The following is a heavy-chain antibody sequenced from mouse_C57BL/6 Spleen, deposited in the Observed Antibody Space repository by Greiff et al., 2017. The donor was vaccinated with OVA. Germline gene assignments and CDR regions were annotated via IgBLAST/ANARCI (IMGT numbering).Heavy chain of an antibody. Sequence: VQLQQSGPELVKPGASVKISCKASGYSFTGYYMNWVKQSPEKSLEWIGEINPSTGGTTYNQKFKAKATLTVDKSSSTAYMQLKSLTSEDSAVYYCARRGTYYSDFDYWGQGTTLTVSS. J-gene: IGHJ2*01. V-gene: IGHV1-42*01. CDR3: ARRGTYYSDFDY. D-gene: IGHD2-12*01. CDR1: GYSFTGYY. CDR2: INPSTGGT.